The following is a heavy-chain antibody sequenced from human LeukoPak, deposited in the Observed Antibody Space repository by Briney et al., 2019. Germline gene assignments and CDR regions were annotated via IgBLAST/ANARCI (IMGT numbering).Heavy chain of an antibody. CDR2: IYYSGST. J-gene: IGHJ4*02. CDR3: ARGIAARQTFDY. V-gene: IGHV4-59*08. D-gene: IGHD6-6*01. CDR1: GGSISSYY. Sequence: TSETLSLTCTVSGGSISSYYWSWIRQPPGKGLEWIGYIYYSGSTNYNPSLKSRVTISVDTSKNQFSLKLSSVTAADTAVYYCARGIAARQTFDYWGQGTLVTVSS.